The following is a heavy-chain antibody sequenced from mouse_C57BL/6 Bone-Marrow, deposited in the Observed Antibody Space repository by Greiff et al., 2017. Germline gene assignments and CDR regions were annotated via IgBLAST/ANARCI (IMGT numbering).Heavy chain of an antibody. CDR3: APLQAWFAY. D-gene: IGHD6-1*01. J-gene: IGHJ3*01. Sequence: QVQLQQPGAELVKPGASVKLSCKASGYTFTSYWMQWVKQRPGQGLEWIGEIDPSDSYTNYNQKFKGKATLTVDTSSSTAYMQLSSLTSEDSAVYCCAPLQAWFAYWGQGTLVTVSA. CDR1: GYTFTSYW. CDR2: IDPSDSYT. V-gene: IGHV1-50*01.